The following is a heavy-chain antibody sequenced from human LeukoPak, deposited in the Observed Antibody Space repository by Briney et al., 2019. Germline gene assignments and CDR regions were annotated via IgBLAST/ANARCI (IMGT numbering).Heavy chain of an antibody. D-gene: IGHD3-9*01. CDR3: ARSTRRGLRYFDWLSEYYYYYMDV. J-gene: IGHJ6*03. CDR2: ISIGSSDI. V-gene: IGHV3-21*01. CDR1: GFSFSSYE. Sequence: PGGSLRLSCAASGFSFSSYEMNWVRQAPGKGLEWVSSISIGSSDIYYADSVKGRFTISRDNAKNSLYLQMNSLRAEDTDLYYCARSTRRGLRYFDWLSEYYYYYMDVWGKGTTVTISS.